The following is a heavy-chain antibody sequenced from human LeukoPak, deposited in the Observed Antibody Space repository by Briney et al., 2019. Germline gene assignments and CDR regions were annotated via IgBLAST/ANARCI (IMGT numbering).Heavy chain of an antibody. D-gene: IGHD1-26*01. Sequence: PGGSLRLSCAASGFTVSSSYMSWVRQAPGKGLEWVSLIYSGGGTYYADSVKGRFTISRDNSKNTLYLQMNSLRAEDTAVYYCAREVGSGTYSAHALDIWGQGTMVTVSS. V-gene: IGHV3-53*01. CDR3: AREVGSGTYSAHALDI. CDR2: IYSGGGT. J-gene: IGHJ3*02. CDR1: GFTVSSSY.